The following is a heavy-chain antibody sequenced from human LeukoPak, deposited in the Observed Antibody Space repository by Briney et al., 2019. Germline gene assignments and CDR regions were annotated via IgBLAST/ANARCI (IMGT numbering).Heavy chain of an antibody. CDR2: IYYTGKI. CDR3: VRRDTGWNYLDY. D-gene: IGHD6-19*01. J-gene: IGHJ4*02. Sequence: SETLSLTCAVSGGSINSHYWGWIRQPPGKGLQWIGDIYYTGKINYNPSLKSRVTITLDTSKDHLSLNLTSVLAADTAIYYCVRRDTGWNYLDYWGQGILVTVSS. V-gene: IGHV4-59*08. CDR1: GGSINSHY.